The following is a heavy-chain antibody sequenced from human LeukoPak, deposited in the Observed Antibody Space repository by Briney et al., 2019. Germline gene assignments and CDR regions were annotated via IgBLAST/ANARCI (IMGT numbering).Heavy chain of an antibody. Sequence: ASVKVSCKASGYTLTGYYMHWVRQAPGQGLEWMGWINPNSGGTNYAQKFQGRVTMTRDTSISTAYMELSRLRSDDTAVYYYARDREDTMVRGVAYYMDVWGKGTTVTISS. D-gene: IGHD3-10*01. CDR1: GYTLTGYY. CDR3: ARDREDTMVRGVAYYMDV. CDR2: INPNSGGT. J-gene: IGHJ6*03. V-gene: IGHV1-2*02.